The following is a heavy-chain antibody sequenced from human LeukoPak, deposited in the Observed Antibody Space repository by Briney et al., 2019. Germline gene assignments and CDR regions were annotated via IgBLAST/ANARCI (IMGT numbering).Heavy chain of an antibody. Sequence: GASVKVSCKASGFTFTSSAVQWARQARCPRLEWIGWIVVGSCNTNYAQKFQDRVTITRDMSTSTAYMELSSLRSEDTAVYYCAADWVPIGGYSGYDLPFDYWGQGTLVTVSS. CDR3: AADWVPIGGYSGYDLPFDY. V-gene: IGHV1-58*01. J-gene: IGHJ4*02. D-gene: IGHD5-12*01. CDR1: GFTFTSSA. CDR2: IVVGSCNT.